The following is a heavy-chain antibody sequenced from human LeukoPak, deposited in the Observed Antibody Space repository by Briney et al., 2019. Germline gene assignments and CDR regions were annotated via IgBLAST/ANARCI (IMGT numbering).Heavy chain of an antibody. CDR2: IYSGGST. D-gene: IGHD3-22*01. Sequence: GGSLRLSCAASGFTVISNYMSWVRQAPGKGLEWVSVIYSGGSTYYADSVKGRFTISRDNSKNTLYLQMNSLRAEDTAVYYCARDSRNYYDSSGYPVFDYWGQGTLVTVSS. V-gene: IGHV3-66*01. J-gene: IGHJ4*02. CDR3: ARDSRNYYDSSGYPVFDY. CDR1: GFTVISNY.